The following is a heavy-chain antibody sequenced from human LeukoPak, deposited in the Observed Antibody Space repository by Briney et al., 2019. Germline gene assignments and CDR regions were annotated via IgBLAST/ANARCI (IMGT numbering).Heavy chain of an antibody. D-gene: IGHD3-10*01. CDR1: GYTFTSYG. CDR3: ARGSLWFGELLSPYGMDV. CDR2: IIPIFGTA. V-gene: IGHV1-69*13. J-gene: IGHJ6*02. Sequence: ASVKVSCKASGYTFTSYGISWVRQAPGQGLEWMGGIIPIFGTANYAQKFQGRVTITADESTSTAYMELSSLRSEDTAVYYCARGSLWFGELLSPYGMDVWGQGTTVTVSS.